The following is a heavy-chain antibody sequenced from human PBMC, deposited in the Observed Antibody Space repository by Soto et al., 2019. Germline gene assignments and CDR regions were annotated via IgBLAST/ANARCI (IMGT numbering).Heavy chain of an antibody. CDR1: GYTFTSYD. Sequence: QVQLVQSGAEVKEPGASVRVSCKASGYTFTSYDINWVRQATGQGLEWMGWMNPESRNTGYAQEFQGRVTMTRDTSISTAYMELTSLRSEGTAVYYCARFVRHQLPTIDFWGQGTLVTVSS. CDR3: ARFVRHQLPTIDF. V-gene: IGHV1-8*01. J-gene: IGHJ4*02. CDR2: MNPESRNT. D-gene: IGHD2-2*01.